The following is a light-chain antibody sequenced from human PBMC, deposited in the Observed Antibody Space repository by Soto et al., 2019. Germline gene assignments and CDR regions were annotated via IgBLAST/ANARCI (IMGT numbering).Light chain of an antibody. CDR3: AAWDDSLNGYV. CDR1: SSNIGSNT. J-gene: IGLJ1*01. CDR2: SNN. V-gene: IGLV1-44*01. Sequence: QPFLTQPPSASVTPGQRVTISCSGSSSNIGSNTVNWYQQLPGTAPKLLIYSNNQRPSGVPDRFSGSKSGTSASLAISGLQSEDEADYYCAAWDDSLNGYVFGTGTKV.